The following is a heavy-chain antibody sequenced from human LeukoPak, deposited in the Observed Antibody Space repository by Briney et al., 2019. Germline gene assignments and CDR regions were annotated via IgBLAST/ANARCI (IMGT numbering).Heavy chain of an antibody. Sequence: SVKVSCKASGFTFTSSAVQWVRQARGQRLEWIGWIVVGSGNTNYAQKFQERVTITRDMSTSTAYMELSSLRSEDTAVYYCARELNYDILTGYYLQNWFDPWGQGTLVTVSS. CDR2: IVVGSGNT. V-gene: IGHV1-58*01. J-gene: IGHJ5*02. CDR1: GFTFTSSA. CDR3: ARELNYDILTGYYLQNWFDP. D-gene: IGHD3-9*01.